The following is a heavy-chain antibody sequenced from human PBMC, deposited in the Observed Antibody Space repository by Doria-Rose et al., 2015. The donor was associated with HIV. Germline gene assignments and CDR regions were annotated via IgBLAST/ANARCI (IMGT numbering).Heavy chain of an antibody. CDR3: ARIKSSRWYHKYYFDF. V-gene: IGHV2-26*01. Sequence: QVTLKESGPVLVKPTETLTLTCTVSGVSLSSPGMGVSWIRQPPGKALEWLANIFSDDERSYKTSLKSRLTISRGNSTSQVVLTMTDMDPVDTATYYCARIKSSRWYHKYYFDFWGQGTLVIVSA. D-gene: IGHD6-13*01. CDR2: IFSDDER. CDR1: GVSLSSPGMG. J-gene: IGHJ4*02.